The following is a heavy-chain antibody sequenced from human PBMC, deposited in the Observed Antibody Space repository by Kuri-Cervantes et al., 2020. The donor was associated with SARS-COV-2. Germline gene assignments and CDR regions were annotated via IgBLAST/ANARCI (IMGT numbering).Heavy chain of an antibody. Sequence: ASVKVSCKASGYTLTSYGISWVRQAPGQGLEWMGWISAYNGNTNYAQKLQGRVTMTTDTSTSTAYMELRSLRSEDTAVYYCATGPPTSLGGNWFDPWGQGTLVTVSS. CDR1: GYTLTSYG. CDR2: ISAYNGNT. D-gene: IGHD3-16*01. CDR3: ATGPPTSLGGNWFDP. V-gene: IGHV1-18*01. J-gene: IGHJ5*02.